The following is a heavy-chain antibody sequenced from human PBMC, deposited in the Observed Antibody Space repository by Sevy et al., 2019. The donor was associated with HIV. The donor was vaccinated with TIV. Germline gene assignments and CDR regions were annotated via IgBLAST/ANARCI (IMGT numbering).Heavy chain of an antibody. CDR2: IYYRGTT. Sequence: SETLSLTCTVSGDSMSRSNHYWGWIRQPPGKGLEWIGIIYYRGTTYYNPSLKSRITISEDTSKNQFSLRLTSVTAADTALYFCARLLGDNGYFDQWGQGILVTVSS. D-gene: IGHD4-17*01. CDR1: GDSMSRSNHY. V-gene: IGHV4-39*01. CDR3: ARLLGDNGYFDQ. J-gene: IGHJ4*02.